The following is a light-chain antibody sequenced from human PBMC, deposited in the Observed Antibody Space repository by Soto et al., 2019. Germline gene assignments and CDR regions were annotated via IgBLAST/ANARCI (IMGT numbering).Light chain of an antibody. V-gene: IGKV1-5*01. J-gene: IGKJ1*01. Sequence: DIQMTQSPSTLSASVGDRVTITCRASQSISSWLAWYQQKPGKAPKLLIYDASSLESGVPSRFSGSGSGTEVTLPISSMQPDDFATDYCQQYNSYSPWTFGQGTKVEIK. CDR2: DAS. CDR3: QQYNSYSPWT. CDR1: QSISSW.